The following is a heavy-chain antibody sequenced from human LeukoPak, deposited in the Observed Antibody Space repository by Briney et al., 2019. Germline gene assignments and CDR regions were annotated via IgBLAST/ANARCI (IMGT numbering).Heavy chain of an antibody. CDR1: GGSISSSSYY. V-gene: IGHV4-39*07. Sequence: SETLSLTCTVSGGSISSSSYYWGWIRQPPGKGLEWIGSIYYSGSTYYNPSLKSRVTISVDTSKNQFSLKLSSVTAADTAVYYCARLPGISSSWRYYFDYWGQGTLVTVSS. D-gene: IGHD6-13*01. CDR2: IYYSGST. CDR3: ARLPGISSSWRYYFDY. J-gene: IGHJ4*02.